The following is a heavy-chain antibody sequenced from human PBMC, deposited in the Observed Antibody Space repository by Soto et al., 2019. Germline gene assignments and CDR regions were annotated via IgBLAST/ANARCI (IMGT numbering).Heavy chain of an antibody. CDR2: IYSGGST. V-gene: IGHV4-61*01. J-gene: IGHJ6*02. CDR3: ARFVRSCSATTCSTRADV. CDR1: GGFVNSDTHS. Sequence: SETLSLTCTVSGGFVNSDTHSWSWIRQTPGKRLEWIGFIYSGGSTKNPSLRSRVTMSVDTSKDQFSLKLRSVIVADTAVYHCARFVRSCSATTCSTRADVWGQGITVTVSS. D-gene: IGHD2-2*01.